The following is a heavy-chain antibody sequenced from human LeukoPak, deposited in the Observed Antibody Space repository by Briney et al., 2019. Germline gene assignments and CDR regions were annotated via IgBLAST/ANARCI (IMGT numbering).Heavy chain of an antibody. J-gene: IGHJ1*01. CDR1: GGSFSGYY. V-gene: IGHV4-34*01. D-gene: IGHD3-10*01. CDR2: INHSGST. CDR3: ARTYYYGSGSYRPPRGYFQH. Sequence: SETLSLTCAVYGGSFSGYYWSWIRQPPGKGLEWIGEINHSGSTNYSPSPKSRVTISVGTSKNQFSLKLSSVTAADTAVYYCARTYYYGSGSYRPPRGYFQHWGQGTLVTVSS.